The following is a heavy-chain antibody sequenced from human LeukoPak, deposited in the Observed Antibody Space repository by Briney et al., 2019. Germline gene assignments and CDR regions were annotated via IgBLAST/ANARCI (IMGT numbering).Heavy chain of an antibody. V-gene: IGHV3-23*01. D-gene: IGHD2-8*02. CDR1: GFTFSNYA. CDR2: ISGSGGDT. CDR3: ARHSLVDAFDI. Sequence: PGGSLRLSCAASGFTFSNYAMSWVRQAPGKGLEWVSAISGSGGDTYYADSGKGRFTISRDNSKNALYLQMSTLRAEDTAVYYCARHSLVDAFDIWGQGTMVTVSS. J-gene: IGHJ3*02.